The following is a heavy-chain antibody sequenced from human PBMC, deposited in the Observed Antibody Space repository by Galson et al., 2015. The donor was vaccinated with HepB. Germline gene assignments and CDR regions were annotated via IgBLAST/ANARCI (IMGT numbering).Heavy chain of an antibody. Sequence: SLRLSCAASGFTFSGFYMSWIRQAPGKGLEWISYIGSSGGIIYYADSVKGRFTISRDNAKTSLYLQMTSLRAEDTAVYYCARNGGATKEYFDSWGQGTLVTVSS. V-gene: IGHV3-11*01. CDR1: GFTFSGFY. J-gene: IGHJ4*02. CDR2: IGSSGGII. CDR3: ARNGGATKEYFDS. D-gene: IGHD3-16*01.